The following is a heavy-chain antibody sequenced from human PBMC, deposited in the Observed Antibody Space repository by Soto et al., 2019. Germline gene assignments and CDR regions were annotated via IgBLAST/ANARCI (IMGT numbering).Heavy chain of an antibody. V-gene: IGHV3-33*01. CDR3: ARDGDVNTGFGKDY. D-gene: IGHD3-16*01. Sequence: LRLSCAASGFTVSSYGMHWVRQAPGKGLEWVAFIWHDGGNKFYAESVKGRFTISRDNSKNTLYLQMTSLSAEDTAMYYCARDGDVNTGFGKDYWGQGTLVTVSS. CDR1: GFTVSSYG. CDR2: IWHDGGNK. J-gene: IGHJ4*02.